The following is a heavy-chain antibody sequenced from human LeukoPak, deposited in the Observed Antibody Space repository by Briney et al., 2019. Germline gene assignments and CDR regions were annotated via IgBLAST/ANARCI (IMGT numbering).Heavy chain of an antibody. CDR3: ARPSILTGYIY. CDR1: GGSISSYY. Sequence: SETLSLTCTVSGGSISSYYWSWIRQPPGKGLEWIGYIYYSGSTNYNPSLKSRVTISVDTSKNQFSLKLSSVTAADTAVYYCARPSILTGYIYWGQGTLVTVSS. CDR2: IYYSGST. D-gene: IGHD3-9*01. V-gene: IGHV4-59*12. J-gene: IGHJ4*02.